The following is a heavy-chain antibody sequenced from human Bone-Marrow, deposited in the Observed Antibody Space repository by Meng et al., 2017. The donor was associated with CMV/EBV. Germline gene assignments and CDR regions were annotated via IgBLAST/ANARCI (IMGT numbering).Heavy chain of an antibody. Sequence: GESLKISCAASGFTFSSYWMSWVRQAPGKGLEWVANIKQDGSEKYYVDSVKGRFTISRDNAKNSLYLQMNSLRAEDKAVYYCARGKGPPTYWGQGTLVTVSS. V-gene: IGHV3-7*01. CDR1: GFTFSSYW. J-gene: IGHJ4*02. CDR3: ARGKGPPTY. CDR2: IKQDGSEK.